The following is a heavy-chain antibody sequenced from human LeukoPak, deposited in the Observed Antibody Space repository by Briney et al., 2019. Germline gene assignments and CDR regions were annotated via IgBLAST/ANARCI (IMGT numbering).Heavy chain of an antibody. CDR2: INPNSGGT. V-gene: IGHV1-2*02. J-gene: IGHJ4*02. Sequence: ASVKVSCKASGYTFTSYAMNWVRQAPGQGLEWMGWINPNSGGTNYAQKFQGRVTMTRDTSISTAYMELSRLRSDDTAVYYCARVRNWNYGREDFDYWGQGTLVTVSS. CDR1: GYTFTSYA. CDR3: ARVRNWNYGREDFDY. D-gene: IGHD1-7*01.